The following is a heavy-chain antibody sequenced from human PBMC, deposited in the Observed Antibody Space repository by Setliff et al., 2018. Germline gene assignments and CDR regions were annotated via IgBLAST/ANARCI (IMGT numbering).Heavy chain of an antibody. D-gene: IGHD6-6*01. CDR2: IYRSGST. Sequence: LSLTCTVSGGSISSGSYYWSWIRQPAGKGLEWIGHIYRSGSTNYNPSLKSRVTISVDRSKNQFSLKLSSVIAADTAGYYCARDLYSSSSGGFYYYYYYLDVWGKGTTVTVSS. J-gene: IGHJ6*03. V-gene: IGHV4-61*09. CDR3: ARDLYSSSSGGFYYYYYYLDV. CDR1: GGSISSGSYY.